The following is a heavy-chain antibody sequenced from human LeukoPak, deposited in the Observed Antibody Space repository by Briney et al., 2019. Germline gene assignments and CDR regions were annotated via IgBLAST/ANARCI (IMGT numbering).Heavy chain of an antibody. J-gene: IGHJ4*02. V-gene: IGHV1-46*01. CDR1: GYTFTSYY. D-gene: IGHD2-15*01. CDR3: ARVFCGGGTCYSRGLIDS. Sequence: ASVKVSCKASGYTFTSYYMQWVRQAPGQGLEWMGIINPSDGTTYYIQKFQGRVTITRDTSTSTVYMELSSLRSGDTAIYYCARVFCGGGTCYSRGLIDSWGQGTLVTVCS. CDR2: INPSDGTT.